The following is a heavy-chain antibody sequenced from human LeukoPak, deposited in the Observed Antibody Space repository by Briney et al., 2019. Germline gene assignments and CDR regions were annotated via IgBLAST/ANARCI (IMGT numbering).Heavy chain of an antibody. J-gene: IGHJ6*03. CDR2: IRYDGSNK. V-gene: IGHV3-30*02. CDR3: AKERGYSYGRHGPYYYYYMDV. D-gene: IGHD5-18*01. Sequence: GGSLRLSCAASGFTFSSYGMLWVRQAPGKGLEWVAFIRYDGSNKYYADSVKGRFTISRDNSKNTLYLQMNSLRAEDAAVYYCAKERGYSYGRHGPYYYYYMDVWGKGTTVTVSS. CDR1: GFTFSSYG.